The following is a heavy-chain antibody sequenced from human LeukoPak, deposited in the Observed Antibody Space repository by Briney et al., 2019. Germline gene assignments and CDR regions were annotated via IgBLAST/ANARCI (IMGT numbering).Heavy chain of an antibody. V-gene: IGHV3-48*03. J-gene: IGHJ4*02. CDR2: IGSSGTTR. D-gene: IGHD6-19*01. CDR3: AILAVASDFDY. Sequence: EAGGSLRLSCAVSGFPFSIYEMNWVRQAPGKGLEWVSNIGSSGTTRYYADSVKGRFSISRDNAKNSLYLQMNSLRVEDTGVYYCAILAVASDFDYWGQGALVTVSS. CDR1: GFPFSIYE.